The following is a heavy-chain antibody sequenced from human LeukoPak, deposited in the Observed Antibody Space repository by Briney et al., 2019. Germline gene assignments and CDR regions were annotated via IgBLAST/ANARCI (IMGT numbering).Heavy chain of an antibody. V-gene: IGHV1-18*04. D-gene: IGHD4-23*01. CDR1: GYTFTGYY. CDR2: ISTFNGNT. Sequence: ASVKVSCKASGYTFTGYYMHWVRQAPGQGLEWLGWISTFNGNTNYAQILQDRVTMTTDTSTNTAYLELRSLRFDDTAIYYCARRHLIGNGYFDHWGQGTLVTVSS. CDR3: ARRHLIGNGYFDH. J-gene: IGHJ4*02.